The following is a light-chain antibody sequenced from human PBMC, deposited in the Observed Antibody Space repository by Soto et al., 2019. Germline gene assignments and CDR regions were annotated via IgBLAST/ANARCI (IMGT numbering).Light chain of an antibody. CDR1: QSVSTK. Sequence: EIVMTQSPATLSVSPGERATLSCRASQSVSTKLAWYQQKPGQAPRLLIYGASTRATGIPARFSGSGSGTEFTLTISSLQSEDFAVYYCQQYNNWPPVTVGGGTKVDSK. V-gene: IGKV3-15*01. CDR2: GAS. J-gene: IGKJ4*01. CDR3: QQYNNWPPVT.